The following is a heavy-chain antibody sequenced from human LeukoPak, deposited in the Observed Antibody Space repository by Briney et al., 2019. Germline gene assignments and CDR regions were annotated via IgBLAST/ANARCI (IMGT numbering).Heavy chain of an antibody. Sequence: PSETLSLTCTVSGGSISSSSYYWGWIRQPPGKGLEWIGTIYYSGSTYYNPSLKSRVTISVDTSKNQFSLKPSSVTAADTAVYYCARAKWELLVYYYYYMDVWGKGTTVTVSS. CDR2: IYYSGST. CDR3: ARAKWELLVYYYYYMDV. V-gene: IGHV4-39*07. CDR1: GGSISSSSYY. D-gene: IGHD1-26*01. J-gene: IGHJ6*03.